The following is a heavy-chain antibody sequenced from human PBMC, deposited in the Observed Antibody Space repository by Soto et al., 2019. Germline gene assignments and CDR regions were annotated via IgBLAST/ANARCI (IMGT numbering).Heavy chain of an antibody. D-gene: IGHD6-19*01. CDR2: IIPIFGTA. J-gene: IGHJ5*02. Sequence: QVQLVQSGAEVKKPGSSVKVSCKASGGTFSSYAISWVRQAPGQGLEWMGGIIPIFGTANYAQKFQGRVTITADESPSTAYMELSSLRSEDTAVYYCARDGGEYSSGWYNWFDPWGQGTLVTVSS. V-gene: IGHV1-69*12. CDR1: GGTFSSYA. CDR3: ARDGGEYSSGWYNWFDP.